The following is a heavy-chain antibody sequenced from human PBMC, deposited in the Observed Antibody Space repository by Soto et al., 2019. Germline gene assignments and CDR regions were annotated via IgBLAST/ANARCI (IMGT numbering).Heavy chain of an antibody. Sequence: PSETLSLTCTVSGGSISSHYWSWIRQPPGKGVEWIGYIYYSGSTNYNPSLKSRVTISVDTSKNQFSLKLSSVTAADTAVYYCARQYYYGSGSYSWGWFDPWGQVTLVTVSS. CDR1: GGSISSHY. D-gene: IGHD3-10*01. CDR3: ARQYYYGSGSYSWGWFDP. J-gene: IGHJ5*02. V-gene: IGHV4-59*08. CDR2: IYYSGST.